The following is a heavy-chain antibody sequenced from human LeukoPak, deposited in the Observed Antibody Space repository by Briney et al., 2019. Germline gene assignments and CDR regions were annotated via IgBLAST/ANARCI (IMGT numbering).Heavy chain of an antibody. CDR3: AKEGGYYYDSSGSFDY. J-gene: IGHJ4*02. V-gene: IGHV3-23*01. CDR1: GFTFSSYA. CDR2: ISGSGGST. D-gene: IGHD3-22*01. Sequence: GGSLRLSCAASGFTFSSYAMSWVRQAPGKGLEWVSAISGSGGSTYYADSVKGRFTISRDNSKNTLHLQMNSLRAEDTAVYYCAKEGGYYYDSSGSFDYWGQGTLVTVSS.